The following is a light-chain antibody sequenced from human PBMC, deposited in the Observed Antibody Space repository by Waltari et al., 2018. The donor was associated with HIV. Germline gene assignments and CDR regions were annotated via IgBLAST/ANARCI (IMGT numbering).Light chain of an antibody. CDR2: YKSDWDN. V-gene: IGLV5-45*01. J-gene: IGLJ2*01. CDR1: RGVKVAYVG. CDR3: MIWYGNIWV. Sequence: QAVVTYPPSLSAPPGASASLTCTLRRGVKVAYVGVYCYVPKPGGPTRFLQRYKSDWDNGRASGVPSRFSGSTDVPANVGNLVISGLQSEDEADYYCMIWYGNIWVFGGGTKLTVL.